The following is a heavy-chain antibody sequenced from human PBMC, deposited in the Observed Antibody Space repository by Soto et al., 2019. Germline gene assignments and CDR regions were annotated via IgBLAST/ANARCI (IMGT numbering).Heavy chain of an antibody. Sequence: ASVKVSCKASGYTFTSYAMHWVRQAPGQRLEWMGWINAGNGNTKYSQKFQGRVTITRDTSASTAYMELSSLRSEDTAVYYCARLGYYYDSSGYSRILGIAFEIWGQGTMVTVSS. CDR1: GYTFTSYA. CDR3: ARLGYYYDSSGYSRILGIAFEI. V-gene: IGHV1-3*01. J-gene: IGHJ3*02. D-gene: IGHD3-22*01. CDR2: INAGNGNT.